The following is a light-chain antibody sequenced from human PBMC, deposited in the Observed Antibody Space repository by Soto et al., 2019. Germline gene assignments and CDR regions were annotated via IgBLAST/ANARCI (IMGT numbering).Light chain of an antibody. J-gene: IGKJ5*01. Sequence: EIVLIQSPATLSLSPGERATLSCRASQTIKTYLAWYQQKPGQAPRLLISDASNRATGVPARFSGSGSGTDFTLTINNLEPEDFAVYFCQQRNDWPRITFGQGTRLEIK. V-gene: IGKV3-11*01. CDR2: DAS. CDR3: QQRNDWPRIT. CDR1: QTIKTY.